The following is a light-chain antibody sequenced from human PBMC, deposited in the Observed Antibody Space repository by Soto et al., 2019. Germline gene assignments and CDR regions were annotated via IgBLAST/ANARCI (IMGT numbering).Light chain of an antibody. J-gene: IGLJ1*01. Sequence: QSVLTQPASVSGSPGQSITISCTGTSSDVGSYNLVPWYQQHPGKAPKLMIYEGSKRPSGVSNRFSGSKSGNTASLTISGLQAEDEADNYCCSYAGSILYVFGTGTKVTVL. V-gene: IGLV2-23*01. CDR3: CSYAGSILYV. CDR1: SSDVGSYNL. CDR2: EGS.